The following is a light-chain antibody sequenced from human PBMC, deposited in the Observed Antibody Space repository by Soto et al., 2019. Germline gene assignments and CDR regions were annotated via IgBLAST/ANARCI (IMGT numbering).Light chain of an antibody. CDR2: DAS. J-gene: IGKJ5*01. Sequence: ENILTQSPATLSLSPGQRATLSCRASQSVGNFLAWFQQKPGQAPRLLIYDASNRASGIPVRFRGSGSGTDFTLTIDSLEAEDFAVYYCQQRAIWPITFCQGTRLEI. CDR3: QQRAIWPIT. V-gene: IGKV3-11*01. CDR1: QSVGNF.